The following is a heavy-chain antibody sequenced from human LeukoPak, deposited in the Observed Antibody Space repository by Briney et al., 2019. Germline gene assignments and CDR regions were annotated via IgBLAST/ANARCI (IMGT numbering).Heavy chain of an antibody. CDR3: AKDGRLTIFGVVIRVPDY. V-gene: IGHV3-23*01. Sequence: GXGLEWXSXISGSGGSTYYADSVKGRFTISRDNSKNTLYLQMNSLRAEDTAVYYCAKDGRLTIFGVVIRVPDYWGQGTLVTVSS. D-gene: IGHD3-3*01. J-gene: IGHJ4*02. CDR2: ISGSGGST.